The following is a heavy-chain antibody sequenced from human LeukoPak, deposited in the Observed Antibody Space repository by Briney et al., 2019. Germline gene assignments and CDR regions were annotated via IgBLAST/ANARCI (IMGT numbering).Heavy chain of an antibody. CDR1: GFTFSSYA. Sequence: GGSLRLSCAASGFTFSSYAMSWVRQAPGKGLEWVSAISGSGDSTYYADTVKGRFTISRDNSKNTLKLQMNSLRAEDTAVYFCAKAVSPVDVGYWGRGTLVTVSS. CDR2: ISGSGDST. CDR3: AKAVSPVDVGY. D-gene: IGHD5-12*01. J-gene: IGHJ4*02. V-gene: IGHV3-23*01.